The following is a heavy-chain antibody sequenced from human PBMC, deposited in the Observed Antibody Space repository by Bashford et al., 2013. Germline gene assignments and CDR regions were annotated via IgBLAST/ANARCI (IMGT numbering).Heavy chain of an antibody. CDR3: TKDRPDHEYGDYVYSYYYSMDV. V-gene: IGHV3-74*01. CDR2: IKSDGTTT. J-gene: IGHJ6*02. Sequence: GSLRLSCVASTFTFSRYWMHWVRQAPGKGLVWVSLIKSDGTTTIYADSVKGRFTISRDSSNNTLYLHMSSLRAEDTAVYYCTKDRPDHEYGDYVYSYYYSMDVWGQGTTVTVSS. D-gene: IGHD4-17*01. CDR1: TFTFSRYW.